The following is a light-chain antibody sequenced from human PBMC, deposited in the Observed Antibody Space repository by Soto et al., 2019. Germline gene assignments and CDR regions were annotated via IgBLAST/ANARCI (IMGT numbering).Light chain of an antibody. CDR2: DAS. CDR1: QTVRNNF. CDR3: QQCSTSPLT. V-gene: IGKV3-20*01. Sequence: EIVLTQSPGTLSLSPGERATLSCRASQTVRNNFLAWYQQKPGQAPRLLIHDASSRATGIPDRFSGSGSATDFTLTIARLEPEDCAVYYCQQCSTSPLTFGGGTKVEIK. J-gene: IGKJ4*01.